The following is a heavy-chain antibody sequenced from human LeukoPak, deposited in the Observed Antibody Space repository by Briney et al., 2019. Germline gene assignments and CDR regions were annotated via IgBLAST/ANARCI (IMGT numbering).Heavy chain of an antibody. CDR2: IHTSGNT. Sequence: SQTLSLTCIVSGDSISSGSYYWTWLRQPAGKGLEWIGRIHTSGNTNYSPSLKSRVTISRDTSKDQFSLRLTSVTAADTAVYYCVRDWNGDYFDYWGQGTLVTVSS. CDR1: GDSISSGSYY. V-gene: IGHV4-61*02. D-gene: IGHD1-1*01. J-gene: IGHJ4*02. CDR3: VRDWNGDYFDY.